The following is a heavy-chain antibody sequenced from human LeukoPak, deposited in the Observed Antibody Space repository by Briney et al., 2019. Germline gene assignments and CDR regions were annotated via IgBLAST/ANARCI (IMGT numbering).Heavy chain of an antibody. D-gene: IGHD6-13*01. CDR2: INHSGST. J-gene: IGHJ4*02. Sequence: SETPSLTCAVYGGSFSGYYWSWIRQPPGKGLEWIGEINHSGSTNYNPSLKSRVTISVDTSKNQFSLKLSSVTAADTAVYYCARARGIAAALLKPLEYWGQGTLVTVSS. V-gene: IGHV4-34*01. CDR3: ARARGIAAALLKPLEY. CDR1: GGSFSGYY.